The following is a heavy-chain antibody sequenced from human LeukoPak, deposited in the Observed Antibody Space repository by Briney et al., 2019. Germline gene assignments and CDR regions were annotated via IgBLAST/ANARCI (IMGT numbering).Heavy chain of an antibody. CDR2: IKSDGST. J-gene: IGHJ1*01. Sequence: GGSLRLSCAASGFTFSSYWMHWVRQARGKRLVWVSRIKSDGSTNYADSVKGRFTISRDNAKNTVSLQMNSLRAEDTGVYYCARAPSEIGGYYPEYFRHWGQGTLVTVSS. V-gene: IGHV3-74*01. CDR3: ARAPSEIGGYYPEYFRH. CDR1: GFTFSSYW. D-gene: IGHD3-22*01.